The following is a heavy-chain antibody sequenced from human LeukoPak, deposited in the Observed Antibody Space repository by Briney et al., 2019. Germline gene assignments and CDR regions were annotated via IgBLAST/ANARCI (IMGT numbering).Heavy chain of an antibody. D-gene: IGHD6-19*01. CDR2: INPNSGGT. CDR3: ARSRSSGWYPSFGS. Sequence: ASVKVSCKTSGYTFTAYYMHWVRQAPGQGLEWMGWINPNSGGTNYAQRFQGRVTTTRDTSISTAYMELSSLRSDDTAVYYCARSRSSGWYPSFGSWGQGTLVTVSS. V-gene: IGHV1-2*02. CDR1: GYTFTAYY. J-gene: IGHJ4*02.